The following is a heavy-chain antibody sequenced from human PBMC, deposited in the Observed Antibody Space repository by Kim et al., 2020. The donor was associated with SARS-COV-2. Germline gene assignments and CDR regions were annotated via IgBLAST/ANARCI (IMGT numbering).Heavy chain of an antibody. Sequence: SETLSLTCTVSGGSISSGGYYWSWIRQHPGKGLEWIGYIYYSGSTYYNPSLKSRVTISVDTSKNQFSLKLSSVTAADTAVYYCARISSSYYFDYWGQGTLVTVSS. V-gene: IGHV4-31*03. D-gene: IGHD6-6*01. J-gene: IGHJ4*02. CDR2: IYYSGST. CDR1: GGSISSGGYY. CDR3: ARISSSYYFDY.